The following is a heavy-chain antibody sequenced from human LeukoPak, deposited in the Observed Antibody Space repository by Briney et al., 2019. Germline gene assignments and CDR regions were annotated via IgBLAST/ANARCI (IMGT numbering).Heavy chain of an antibody. Sequence: SETLSLTCAVSGDSLNTNTWWRWVRQPPGKGLEWIGSIYYSGSTYYNPSLKSRVTISVETSKNQFSLKLSSVTAADTAVYYCARAGDGSGSYDNADYDYWGQGTLVTVSS. CDR2: IYYSGST. J-gene: IGHJ4*02. CDR1: GDSLNTNTW. D-gene: IGHD3-10*01. V-gene: IGHV4-4*02. CDR3: ARAGDGSGSYDNADYDY.